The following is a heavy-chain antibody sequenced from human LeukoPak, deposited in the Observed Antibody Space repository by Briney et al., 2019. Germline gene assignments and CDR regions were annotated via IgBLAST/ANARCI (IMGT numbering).Heavy chain of an antibody. CDR1: GFTFNSYG. CDR3: ARGLPPVMKYYFDY. J-gene: IGHJ4*02. CDR2: MWYDGSNK. D-gene: IGHD4-11*01. V-gene: IGHV3-33*01. Sequence: PGRSLRLSCAASGFTFNSYGMHGVRQAPGKGLEWVAVMWYDGSNKYYADSVKGRFTISRDDSKNTLYLQMNSLRAEDTAMYYCARGLPPVMKYYFDYWGQGTLVTVSS.